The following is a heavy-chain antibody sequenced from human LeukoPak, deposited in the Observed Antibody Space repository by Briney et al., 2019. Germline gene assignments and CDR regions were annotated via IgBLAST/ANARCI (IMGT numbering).Heavy chain of an antibody. Sequence: GESLKISCKGSGYSFTSYWIGWVRQVPGKGLEWMGIIYPGDSDTRYSPSFQGQVTISADKSISTAYLQWSSLKASDTAMYYCARPSDTAMVNRAFDIWGQGTMVTVSS. V-gene: IGHV5-51*01. CDR1: GYSFTSYW. CDR3: ARPSDTAMVNRAFDI. D-gene: IGHD5-18*01. CDR2: IYPGDSDT. J-gene: IGHJ3*02.